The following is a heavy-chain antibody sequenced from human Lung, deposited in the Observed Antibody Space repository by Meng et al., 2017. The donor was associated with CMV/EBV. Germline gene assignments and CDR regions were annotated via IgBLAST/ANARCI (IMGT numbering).Heavy chain of an antibody. Sequence: GESLKISCAASGFTFSSYWMHWVRQAPGKGLVWVSRINSDGSSTSYADSVKGRFTISRDNAKNTLYLQMNSLRAEDTAVYYCARVPSYCGGDCYDAGKQPLDYWGQGTLVTSPQ. D-gene: IGHD2-21*01. CDR3: ARVPSYCGGDCYDAGKQPLDY. V-gene: IGHV3-74*01. CDR2: INSDGSST. J-gene: IGHJ4*02. CDR1: GFTFSSYW.